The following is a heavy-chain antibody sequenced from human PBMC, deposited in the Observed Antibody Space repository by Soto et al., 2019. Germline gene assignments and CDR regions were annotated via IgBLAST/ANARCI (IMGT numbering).Heavy chain of an antibody. V-gene: IGHV1-3*05. CDR3: ARGPIAAADWFDP. Sequence: QVQLVQSGAEEKKPGASVKVSCKASGFTFTTYAMHWVRQAPGQRLEWMGWINAGNGNTKYSQKFQGRVTITRDTSASTAYMELSSLRSEDTAVYYCARGPIAAADWFDPWCQGTLVTVSS. J-gene: IGHJ5*02. CDR1: GFTFTTYA. D-gene: IGHD6-13*01. CDR2: INAGNGNT.